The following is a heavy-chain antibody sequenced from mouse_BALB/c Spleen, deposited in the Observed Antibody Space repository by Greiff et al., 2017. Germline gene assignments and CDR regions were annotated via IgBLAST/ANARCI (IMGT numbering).Heavy chain of an antibody. CDR1: GYTFTDYE. CDR2: IDPETGGT. CDR3: TILQRDD. Sequence: VQLQQSGAELVRPGASVTLSCKASGYTFTDYEMHWVKQTPVHGLEWIGAIDPETGGTAYNQKFKGKATLTADKSSSTAYMELRSLTSEDSAVYYYTILQRDDWGQGTTLTVSS. D-gene: IGHD1-1*01. V-gene: IGHV1-15*01. J-gene: IGHJ2*01.